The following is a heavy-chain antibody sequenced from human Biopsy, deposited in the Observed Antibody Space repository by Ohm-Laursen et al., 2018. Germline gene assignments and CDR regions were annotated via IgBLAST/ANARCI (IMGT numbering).Heavy chain of an antibody. J-gene: IGHJ1*01. CDR3: AKGQDLRGGAEYFQH. CDR2: IIPHSGTT. Sequence: ASVKVSCKASGGAFTNYAINWVRQAPGHGLEWMGGIIPHSGTTKFAQDFQGRVTMTRDTSITTAYMELRRLRSDDTAVYYCAKGQDLRGGAEYFQHWGQGALVTVSS. V-gene: IGHV1-2*02. D-gene: IGHD2-15*01. CDR1: GGAFTNYA.